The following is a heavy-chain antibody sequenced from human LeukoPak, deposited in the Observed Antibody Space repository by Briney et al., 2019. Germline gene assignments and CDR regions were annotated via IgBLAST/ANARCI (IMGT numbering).Heavy chain of an antibody. Sequence: GGSLRLSCAPSGFTLSGFSMNWVRQAPGKGLEWDSSISSGSSYVDYADSLQGRFTISRDNAKNSVYLQMNSLRAEDTAVYYCARSKGGAQREYGMDVWGQGTTVTVSS. CDR3: ARSKGGAQREYGMDV. V-gene: IGHV3-21*06. J-gene: IGHJ6*02. CDR2: ISSGSSYV. CDR1: GFTLSGFS. D-gene: IGHD1-1*01.